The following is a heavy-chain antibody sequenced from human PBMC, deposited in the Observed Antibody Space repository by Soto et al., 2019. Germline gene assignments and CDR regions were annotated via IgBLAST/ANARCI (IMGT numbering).Heavy chain of an antibody. CDR1: GGTFSSYA. Sequence: ASVKVCCKASGGTFSSYAISWVRQAPGQGLKWMGGIIPIFGTANYAQKFQGRVTITADESTSTAYMELSSLRSEDTAVYYCARGVAGYYYGMDVWGQGTTVTVSS. V-gene: IGHV1-69*13. J-gene: IGHJ6*02. D-gene: IGHD6-19*01. CDR3: ARGVAGYYYGMDV. CDR2: IIPIFGTA.